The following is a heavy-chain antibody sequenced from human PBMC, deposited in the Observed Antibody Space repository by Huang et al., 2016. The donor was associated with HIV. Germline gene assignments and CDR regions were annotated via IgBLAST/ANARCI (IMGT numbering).Heavy chain of an antibody. Sequence: QVHLQQWGAGLLKSAETLSLTCAVYGGSLSGYYWSWLRQTPGKGLEWIGEINHLGSPNYSPSLKSRVSISMDGSKKQFSLKVRSISDADTAVYFCARDATKNPRGWFDPWGQGTLVTVSS. CDR3: ARDATKNPRGWFDP. J-gene: IGHJ5*02. D-gene: IGHD3-10*01. CDR1: GGSLSGYY. V-gene: IGHV4-34*02. CDR2: INHLGSP.